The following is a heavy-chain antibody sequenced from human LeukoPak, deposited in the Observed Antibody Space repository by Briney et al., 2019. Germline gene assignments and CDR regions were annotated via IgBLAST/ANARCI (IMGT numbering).Heavy chain of an antibody. CDR3: ARWYSSSGYLDY. Sequence: SETLSLTCAVSGYSISSGYYWCWIRQPPGKGLEWIGSIYHSGNTNYNPSLKSRVTISVDTSNNQFSLKVSSVTAADTALYYCARWYSSSGYLDYWGQGTLVTVSS. J-gene: IGHJ4*02. V-gene: IGHV4-38-2*01. D-gene: IGHD6-6*01. CDR2: IYHSGNT. CDR1: GYSISSGYY.